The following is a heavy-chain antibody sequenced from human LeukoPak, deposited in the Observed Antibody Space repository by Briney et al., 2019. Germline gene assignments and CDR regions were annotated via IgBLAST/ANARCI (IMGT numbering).Heavy chain of an antibody. CDR1: GFIVTSNY. V-gene: IGHV3-53*01. D-gene: IGHD5-18*01. CDR3: ARDWSTALDY. J-gene: IGHJ4*02. CDR2: IYSGGAT. Sequence: PGGSLRLSCAASGFIVTSNYMNWVRQAPGKGLEWVSVIYSGGATSYAGSVKGRFTISRDNSKSTLYLQMNSLTAEDTAVYYCARDWSTALDYWGQGTLVTVSS.